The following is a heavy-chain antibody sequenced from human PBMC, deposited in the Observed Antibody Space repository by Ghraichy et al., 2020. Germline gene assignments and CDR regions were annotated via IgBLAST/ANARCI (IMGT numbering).Heavy chain of an antibody. Sequence: GGSLRLSCAASGFTFSSYGMHWVRQAPGKGLEWVAVIWYDGSNKYYADSVKGRFTISRDNSKNTLYLQMNSLRAEDTAVYYCARDPLVRGVSIDYWGQGTLVTVSS. CDR3: ARDPLVRGVSIDY. CDR1: GFTFSSYG. V-gene: IGHV3-33*01. CDR2: IWYDGSNK. D-gene: IGHD3-10*01. J-gene: IGHJ4*02.